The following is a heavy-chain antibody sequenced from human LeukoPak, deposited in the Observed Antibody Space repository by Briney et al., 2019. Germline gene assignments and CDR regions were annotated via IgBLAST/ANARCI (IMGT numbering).Heavy chain of an antibody. D-gene: IGHD3-3*01. Sequence: ASVRVSCKASGYTFTGYYMHWVRQTPGQTLEWMGWINPNSGGTNYAQKFQRRVTMTRDTSISTAYMELSRLRSDDTAVYYCARYRPDFWFDTWGQGTLVTVSS. J-gene: IGHJ5*02. CDR1: GYTFTGYY. V-gene: IGHV1-2*02. CDR3: ARYRPDFWFDT. CDR2: INPNSGGT.